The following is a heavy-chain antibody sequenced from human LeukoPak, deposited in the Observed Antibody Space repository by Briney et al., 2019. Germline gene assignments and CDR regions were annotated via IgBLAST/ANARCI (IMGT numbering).Heavy chain of an antibody. J-gene: IGHJ4*02. V-gene: IGHV3-30-3*01. CDR1: GFTFSSYA. Sequence: GGSLRLSCAASGFTFSSYAMHWVRQAPGKGLEWVAVISYDGSNKYYADSVKGRFTISRDNSKNTLYLQMNSLRAEDTAVYYCARDLGRIAVAGLDYWGQGTLVTVSS. D-gene: IGHD6-19*01. CDR2: ISYDGSNK. CDR3: ARDLGRIAVAGLDY.